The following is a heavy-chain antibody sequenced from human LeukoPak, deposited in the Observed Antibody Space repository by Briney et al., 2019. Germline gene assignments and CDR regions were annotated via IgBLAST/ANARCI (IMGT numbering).Heavy chain of an antibody. CDR2: IWYDGSNK. J-gene: IGHJ4*02. CDR3: AKGRLALRSIDY. D-gene: IGHD3-3*01. CDR1: GFTFSSYG. Sequence: GGSLRLSCAASGFTFSSYGMHWVRQAPGKGLEWVAVIWYDGSNKYYADSVKGRFTISRDNSKNTLFLQMNSLRAEDTAVYYCAKGRLALRSIDYWGQGTLVTVSS. V-gene: IGHV3-33*06.